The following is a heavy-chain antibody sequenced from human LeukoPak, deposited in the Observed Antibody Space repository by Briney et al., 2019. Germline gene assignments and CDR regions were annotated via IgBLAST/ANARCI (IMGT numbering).Heavy chain of an antibody. CDR2: ISYDGSNK. J-gene: IGHJ4*02. D-gene: IGHD1-26*01. CDR1: GFTFSSYA. V-gene: IGHV3-30*04. Sequence: PGGSLRLSCAASGFTFSSYAMHWVRQAPGKGLEWVAVISYDGSNKYYADSVKGRFSISRDNSKNTLYLQMNSLRAEDTAVYYCARNSGSYFLTFDYWGQGILVTVSS. CDR3: ARNSGSYFLTFDY.